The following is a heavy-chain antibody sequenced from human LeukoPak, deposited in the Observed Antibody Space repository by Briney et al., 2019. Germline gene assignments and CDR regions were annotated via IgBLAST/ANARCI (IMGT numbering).Heavy chain of an antibody. D-gene: IGHD2-15*01. J-gene: IGHJ4*02. CDR3: ASGVVVDF. Sequence: GGSLRLSCAASGFTFSSYWMSWVRQAPGKELEWVANIKQDGSEKYYVDSVKGRFTISRDNAKNSLFLHMNSLRAEDTAVYYCASGVVVDFWGQGTLVTVSS. CDR2: IKQDGSEK. V-gene: IGHV3-7*01. CDR1: GFTFSSYW.